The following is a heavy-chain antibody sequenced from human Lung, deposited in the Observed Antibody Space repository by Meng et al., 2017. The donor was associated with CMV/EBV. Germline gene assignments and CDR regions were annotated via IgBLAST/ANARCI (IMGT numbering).Heavy chain of an antibody. V-gene: IGHV3-66*01. CDR1: GFTVSSNY. J-gene: IGHJ4*02. CDR3: SRVRQGVADHYFDD. Sequence: GESXKISCAASGFTVSSNYMSWVRQAPGKGLEWVSVIYSGGSTYYAESAKGRFTISRDNSKNTLYLQMNSLRVEDTAVYYCSRVRQGVADHYFDDWGQGTXVTVSS. CDR2: IYSGGST. D-gene: IGHD2-15*01.